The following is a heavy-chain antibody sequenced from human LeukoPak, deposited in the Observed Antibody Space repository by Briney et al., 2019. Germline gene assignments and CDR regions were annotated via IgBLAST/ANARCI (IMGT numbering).Heavy chain of an antibody. D-gene: IGHD5-18*01. CDR3: AREVDSYSTLDY. Sequence: AETLSLTHSVSGLSISSSYWSWIRQPPGERLEWIGYIYYSGRTNYHPSLKTRVTISVDTSKNQFSLKLRSVTAADTAVYYCAREVDSYSTLDYWGQGTLVTVSS. CDR2: IYYSGRT. J-gene: IGHJ4*02. V-gene: IGHV4-59*01. CDR1: GLSISSSY.